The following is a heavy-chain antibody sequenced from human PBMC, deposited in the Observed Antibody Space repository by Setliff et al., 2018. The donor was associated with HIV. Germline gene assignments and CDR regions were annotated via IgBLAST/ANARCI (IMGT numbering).Heavy chain of an antibody. D-gene: IGHD6-19*01. CDR2: IYTTGST. J-gene: IGHJ2*01. Sequence: PSETLSLTCTVSGGSTSSGSYYWTWIRQPAGKGLEWIGHIYTTGSTNYNPSLKSRVTIAIGASKKQFSLRLNSVTAADTAVYSCARGGVNYSSDWRPARYWYFDLWGRGTLVTVSS. CDR1: GGSTSSGSYY. CDR3: ARGGVNYSSDWRPARYWYFDL. V-gene: IGHV4-61*09.